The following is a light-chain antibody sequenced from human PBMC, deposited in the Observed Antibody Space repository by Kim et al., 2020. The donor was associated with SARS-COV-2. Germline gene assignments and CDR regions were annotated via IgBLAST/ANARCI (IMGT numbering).Light chain of an antibody. CDR1: QSVSSSS. Sequence: LSPGERATLSCRASQSVSSSSLAWYEQKRGQPPRLLIYGASNRATGIPDRFSGSGSGTDFTLTITRLEPEDFAVYYCQQYGHSPYTFGQGTKLEI. CDR2: GAS. CDR3: QQYGHSPYT. J-gene: IGKJ2*01. V-gene: IGKV3-20*01.